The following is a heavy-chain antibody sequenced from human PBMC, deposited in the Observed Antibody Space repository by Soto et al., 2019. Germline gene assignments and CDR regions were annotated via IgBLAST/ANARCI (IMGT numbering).Heavy chain of an antibody. D-gene: IGHD2-2*01. CDR3: ARAVDIVLVPAGYFDY. V-gene: IGHV4-30-4*01. J-gene: IGHJ4*02. CDR1: GGSISSGDYY. CDR2: IYYSGST. Sequence: QVQLQESGPGLVKPSQTLSLTCTVSGGSISSGDYYWSWIRQPPGKGLEWIGYIYYSGSTYYNPSLKSRVNISVDTSKNQFSLKLSSVTAADTAVYYCARAVDIVLVPAGYFDYWGQGTLVTVSS.